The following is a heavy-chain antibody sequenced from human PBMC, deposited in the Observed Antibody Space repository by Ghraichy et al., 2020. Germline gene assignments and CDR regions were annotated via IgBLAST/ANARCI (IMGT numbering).Heavy chain of an antibody. CDR2: IYYSGST. D-gene: IGHD4-17*01. V-gene: IGHV4-39*01. CDR3: ARVGGEGLGNDY. CDR1: SGSISSSNYY. J-gene: IGHJ4*02. Sequence: SETLSLTCTVSSGSISSSNYYWGWIRQPPGKGLEWIGSIYYSGSTFYNPSLKSRITISVDTSKNQFSLNLSSVTAADTAVYYCARVGGEGLGNDYWGPGTLVTVSS.